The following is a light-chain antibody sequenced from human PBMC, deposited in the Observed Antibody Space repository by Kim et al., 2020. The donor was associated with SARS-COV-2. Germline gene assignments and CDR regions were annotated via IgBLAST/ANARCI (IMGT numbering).Light chain of an antibody. V-gene: IGKV4-1*01. CDR1: QSVLYSSNNKNY. Sequence: DIVMTQSPDSLAVSLGERATIDCKSSQSVLYSSNNKNYLAWYQHKPGQPPKLLIYWASTRESGVPDRFSGSGSGTDFTLTINSLQAEDVAVYYCQQYFSTLTFGQGTKVDIK. CDR3: QQYFSTLT. CDR2: WAS. J-gene: IGKJ1*01.